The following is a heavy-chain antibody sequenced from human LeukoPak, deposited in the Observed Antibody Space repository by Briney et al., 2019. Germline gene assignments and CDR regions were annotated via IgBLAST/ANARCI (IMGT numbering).Heavy chain of an antibody. D-gene: IGHD1-26*01. Sequence: GGSLRLSCLTSGFTFSTNAMSWVRQAPGKGLEWISGISGSGASTYYADSVTGRFTISRDNSRNTLYLQMNSLRGDDTAVYYCAKDVGKWESLHFFDYWGRGALVTVSS. J-gene: IGHJ4*02. V-gene: IGHV3-23*01. CDR2: ISGSGAST. CDR1: GFTFSTNA. CDR3: AKDVGKWESLHFFDY.